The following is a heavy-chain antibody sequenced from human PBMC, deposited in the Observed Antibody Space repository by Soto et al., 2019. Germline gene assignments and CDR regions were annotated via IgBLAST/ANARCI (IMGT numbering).Heavy chain of an antibody. J-gene: IGHJ5*02. V-gene: IGHV1-2*02. D-gene: IGHD3-22*01. CDR2: INPKTGAT. Sequence: SVKVSCKASGYTFTGYYIHWVRQAPGQGLEWVGWINPKTGATNFAQRFQGRVTMTRDTSITTAYMDLSSLTPDDTATYYCAKTYDGSGQPSHWFGPWGQGTPVTVSS. CDR3: AKTYDGSGQPSHWFGP. CDR1: GYTFTGYY.